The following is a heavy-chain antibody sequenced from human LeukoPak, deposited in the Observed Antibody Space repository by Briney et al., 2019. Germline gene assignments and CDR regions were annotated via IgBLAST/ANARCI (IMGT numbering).Heavy chain of an antibody. Sequence: SETLSLTCAVCGGSFSGYYWSWIRQPPGKGLEWIGEINHSGSTNYNPSLKSRVTISVDTSKNQFSLKLSSVTAADTAVYYCARRAPIVVVPAAVFDPWGQGTLVTVSS. CDR1: GGSFSGYY. V-gene: IGHV4-34*01. CDR2: INHSGST. D-gene: IGHD2-2*01. J-gene: IGHJ5*02. CDR3: ARRAPIVVVPAAVFDP.